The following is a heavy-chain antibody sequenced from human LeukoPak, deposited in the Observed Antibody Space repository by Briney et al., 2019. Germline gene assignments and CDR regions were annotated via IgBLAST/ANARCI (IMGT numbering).Heavy chain of an antibody. CDR3: AKLPGYCSGGSCYGFGY. CDR1: GFTFSSYG. V-gene: IGHV3-30*02. CDR2: IRYDGSNK. Sequence: PGGSLRLSCAASGFTFSSYGMHWVRQAPGKGLEWVAFIRYDGSNKYYADSVKGRFTISRDNSKNALYLQMNSLRADDTAVYYCAKLPGYCSGGSCYGFGYWGQGTLVTVSS. D-gene: IGHD2-15*01. J-gene: IGHJ4*02.